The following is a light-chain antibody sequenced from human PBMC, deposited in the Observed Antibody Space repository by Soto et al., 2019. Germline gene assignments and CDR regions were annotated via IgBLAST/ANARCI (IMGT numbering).Light chain of an antibody. CDR3: QQYDGYPKT. CDR1: QSISGW. CDR2: DAP. J-gene: IGKJ2*01. V-gene: IGKV1-5*01. Sequence: DIQMTQSPSTLSASVGDRVTIACRASQSISGWLAWYQQKPGKAPKILIYDAPSLKSGVPSRFSGSGSGTEFTLTISSLQADDFATYYCQQYDGYPKTFGQGTKVDIK.